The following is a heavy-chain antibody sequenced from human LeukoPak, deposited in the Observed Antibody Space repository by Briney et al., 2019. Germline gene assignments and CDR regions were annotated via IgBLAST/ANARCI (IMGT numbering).Heavy chain of an antibody. CDR3: ARDHGYGVATIRDDY. CDR2: ISTYNGNT. Sequence: ASVKVSCKTSGYTVTTYGISWVRQAPGQGLEWMGWISTYNGNTNYAQKLQGRVTMTTDTSTSTAYMELRSLRSDDTAVYYCARDHGYGVATIRDDYWGQGTLVTVSS. CDR1: GYTVTTYG. D-gene: IGHD5-12*01. V-gene: IGHV1-18*01. J-gene: IGHJ4*02.